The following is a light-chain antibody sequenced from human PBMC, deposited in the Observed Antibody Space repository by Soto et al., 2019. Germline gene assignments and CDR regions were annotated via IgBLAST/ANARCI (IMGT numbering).Light chain of an antibody. Sequence: DIVMTQSPDSLAVSLGERATINCKSSQSVLHSSHNENYLVWYQQKPGQPPKLLIYWASTRESGVPDRFSGSGSGTDFTLTISSLEAEDVAFYYCQQFYSPPYTFGQGTKLEIK. CDR3: QQFYSPPYT. V-gene: IGKV4-1*01. CDR1: QSVLHSSHNENY. CDR2: WAS. J-gene: IGKJ2*01.